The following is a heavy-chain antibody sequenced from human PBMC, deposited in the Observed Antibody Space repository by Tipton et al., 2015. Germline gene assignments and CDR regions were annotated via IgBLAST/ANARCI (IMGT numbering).Heavy chain of an antibody. V-gene: IGHV3-13*01. CDR1: GFTFSSYD. J-gene: IGHJ4*02. CDR2: IGIGGDT. D-gene: IGHD3-10*01. CDR3: VKGEFNSRRITMVRGATSPDS. Sequence: LSLTCAASGFTFSSYDMHWVRQGTGKGLEWVSTIGIGGDTHYPGSVKGRFTISRENAKNSLYLQMNSLRAGDTAVYYCVKGEFNSRRITMVRGATSPDSWGQGTLVTVSS.